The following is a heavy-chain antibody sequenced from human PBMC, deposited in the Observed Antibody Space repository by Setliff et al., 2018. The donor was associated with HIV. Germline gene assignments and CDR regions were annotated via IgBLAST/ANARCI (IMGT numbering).Heavy chain of an antibody. V-gene: IGHV1-46*01. CDR2: INPYDGRT. J-gene: IGHJ5*02. D-gene: IGHD2-2*02. CDR1: GYTFTYYY. CDR3: ARDGYCRTTSCHIDP. Sequence: GASVKVSCKASGYTFTYYYIQWVRQAPGQGLEWMGKINPYDGRTTYPQKFRDRVTMTRDTSITTVYMELRTLTSDDTAVFYCARDGYCRTTSCHIDPWGQGTLVTVSS.